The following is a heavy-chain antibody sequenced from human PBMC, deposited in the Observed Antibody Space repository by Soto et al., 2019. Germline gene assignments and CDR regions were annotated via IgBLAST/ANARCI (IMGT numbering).Heavy chain of an antibody. CDR3: AKDGGGYNYGYVMLDKYYYGMDV. V-gene: IGHV3-30-3*01. J-gene: IGHJ6*02. Sequence: QVQLVESGGGVVQPGRSLRLSCAASGFTFSTYAIHWVRQAPGKGLEWVAVISYDGANKYYADSGRGRFTISRDNSKNTLFLQMSSLRAEDTAVYYCAKDGGGYNYGYVMLDKYYYGMDVWGQGTTVTVSS. CDR1: GFTFSTYA. CDR2: ISYDGANK. D-gene: IGHD5-18*01.